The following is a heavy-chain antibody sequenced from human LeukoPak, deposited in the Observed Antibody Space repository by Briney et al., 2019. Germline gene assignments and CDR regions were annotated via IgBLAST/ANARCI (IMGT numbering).Heavy chain of an antibody. CDR3: ARDFDY. Sequence: SETLSLTCTVSGGSISNYYWSWIRQPPGKGLEWIGYIFFSGSTSYNPSLKSRVTISVDTSKNQFSLKLSSVTAADTAVYYCARDFDYWGQGTLVTVSS. CDR2: IFFSGST. J-gene: IGHJ4*02. V-gene: IGHV4-59*01. CDR1: GGSISNYY.